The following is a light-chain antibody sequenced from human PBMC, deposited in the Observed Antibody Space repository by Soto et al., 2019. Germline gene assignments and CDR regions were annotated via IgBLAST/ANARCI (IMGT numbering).Light chain of an antibody. J-gene: IGLJ1*01. CDR1: SSVVGSYNL. Sequence: QSVLAQPASVSGSPGQSITISSTGTSSVVGSYNLVSWYQQHPGKAPKLMIYEVTKRPSGVSNRFSGSKSGNTASLTISGLQAEDEADYYCCSYAGSSTYVFGTGTKVTVL. CDR3: CSYAGSSTYV. CDR2: EVT. V-gene: IGLV2-23*02.